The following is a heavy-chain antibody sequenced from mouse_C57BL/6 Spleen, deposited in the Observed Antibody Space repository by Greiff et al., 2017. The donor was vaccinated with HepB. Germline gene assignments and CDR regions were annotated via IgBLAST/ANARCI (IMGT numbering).Heavy chain of an antibody. CDR3: ARDWDPFAY. CDR2: ISDGGSYT. D-gene: IGHD4-1*01. V-gene: IGHV5-4*01. J-gene: IGHJ3*01. Sequence: EVKLMESGGGLVKPGGSLKLSCAASGFTFSSYAMSWVRQTPEKRLEWVATISDGGSYTYYPDNVKGRFTISRDNAKNNLYLQMSHLKSEDTAMYYCARDWDPFAYWGQGTLVTVSA. CDR1: GFTFSSYA.